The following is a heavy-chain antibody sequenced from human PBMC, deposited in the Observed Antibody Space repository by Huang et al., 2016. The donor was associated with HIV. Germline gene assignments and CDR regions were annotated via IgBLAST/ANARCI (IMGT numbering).Heavy chain of an antibody. CDR2: AYYRSKWYN. Sequence: QVQLQQSGPGLVKPSQTVSLTCAISGDSVSSNSAAWYWIRQSPSRGIEWLGRAYYRSKWYNDYAVSMKGRITINPDTPRNQFSLQLNSVTPEDTAVYYCARGRAAGTSDAFDIWGQGTMVTVSS. D-gene: IGHD6-13*01. J-gene: IGHJ3*02. CDR1: GDSVSSNSAA. CDR3: ARGRAAGTSDAFDI. V-gene: IGHV6-1*01.